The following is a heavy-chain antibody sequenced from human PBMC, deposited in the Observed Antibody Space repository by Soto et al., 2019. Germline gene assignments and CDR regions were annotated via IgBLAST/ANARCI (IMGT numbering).Heavy chain of an antibody. J-gene: IGHJ4*02. CDR2: IYYTGRT. CDR1: GDSVKSGSFY. V-gene: IGHV4-61*03. CDR3: ARDSTAFVFDY. Sequence: PSETLSLTCTVSGDSVKSGSFYWSWIRQTPGKGLEWIGYIYYTGRTSYNPSLNGRVTISLDLSKNHFALNLTSVTAADTAVYYCARDSTAFVFDYWGQGALVTVPQ. D-gene: IGHD2-2*01.